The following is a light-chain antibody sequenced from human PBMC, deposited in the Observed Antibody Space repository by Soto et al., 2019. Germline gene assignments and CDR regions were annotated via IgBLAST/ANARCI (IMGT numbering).Light chain of an antibody. CDR2: KAS. J-gene: IGKJ1*01. V-gene: IGKV1-5*03. CDR1: QNINTW. Sequence: GDRVTITCRASQNINTWLAWYQQKPGKAPKLLILKASSLESGVPSRFSGSGSGTEFTLTISSLQPDDLATYYCQQYNNYFWAFGQGTKVDIK. CDR3: QQYNNYFWA.